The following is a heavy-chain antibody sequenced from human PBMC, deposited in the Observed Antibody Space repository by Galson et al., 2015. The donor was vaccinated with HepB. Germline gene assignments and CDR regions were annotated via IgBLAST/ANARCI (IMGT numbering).Heavy chain of an antibody. J-gene: IGHJ3*01. Sequence: LSLTCTVSGGSISSYYWSWIRQPPGKGLEWLGYIYNSGSTNYNPSLKSRVTISVDTAKNQFSLKLRSVTAADTAVYYCTRDMRPFTSGWRAFDLWGQGTMVTVSS. CDR3: TRDMRPFTSGWRAFDL. CDR1: GGSISSYY. CDR2: IYNSGST. D-gene: IGHD6-19*01. V-gene: IGHV4-59*01.